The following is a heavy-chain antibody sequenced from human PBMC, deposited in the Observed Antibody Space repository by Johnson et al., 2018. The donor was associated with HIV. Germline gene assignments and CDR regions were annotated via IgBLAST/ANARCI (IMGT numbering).Heavy chain of an antibody. CDR3: ARENYRRRDAFDI. Sequence: EVQLVESGGGVVQPGGSLRLSCVASGFTVSNNYMSWVRQAPGKGPEWVGRTTDKLNSYTTKYAASVKGRFTISRDDSKKSLYLQINSLRTEDTAVYYCARENYRRRDAFDIWGQGTMVTVSS. V-gene: IGHV3-72*01. CDR2: TTDKLNSYTT. D-gene: IGHD1-7*01. CDR1: GFTVSNNY. J-gene: IGHJ3*02.